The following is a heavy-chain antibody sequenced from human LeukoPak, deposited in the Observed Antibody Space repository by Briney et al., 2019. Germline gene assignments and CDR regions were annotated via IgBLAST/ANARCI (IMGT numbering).Heavy chain of an antibody. CDR1: GGPISSGDYY. CDR2: IHYSEST. J-gene: IGHJ6*02. D-gene: IGHD3-3*01. Sequence: SQTLSLTCTVSGGPISSGDYYWSWIRQHPGKGLEWIGYIHYSESTYYNPSLKSRVTISVDTSKNQFSLKLSSVTAADTAVYYCARQSWSYDFWSGYYLAYYGMDVWGQGTTVTVSS. V-gene: IGHV4-30-4*08. CDR3: ARQSWSYDFWSGYYLAYYGMDV.